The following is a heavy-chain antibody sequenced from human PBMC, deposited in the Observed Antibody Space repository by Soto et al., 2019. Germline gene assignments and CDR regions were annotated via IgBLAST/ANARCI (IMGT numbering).Heavy chain of an antibody. D-gene: IGHD2-15*01. V-gene: IGHV3-33*01. CDR2: IWYDGSNK. CDR1: GFTFSSYG. CDR3: ARDQVVAARANYYYYYGMDV. Sequence: GGSLRLSCAASGFTFSSYGMHWVRQAPGKGLEWVAVIWYDGSNKYYADSVKGRFTISRDNSKNTLYLQMNSLRAEDTAVYYCARDQVVAARANYYYYYGMDVWGQGTTVTVSS. J-gene: IGHJ6*02.